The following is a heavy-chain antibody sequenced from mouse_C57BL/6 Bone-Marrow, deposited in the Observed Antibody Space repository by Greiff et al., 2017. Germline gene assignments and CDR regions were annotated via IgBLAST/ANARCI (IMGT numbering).Heavy chain of an antibody. D-gene: IGHD2-12*01. Sequence: EVKLMESGGGLVKPGGSLKLSCAASGFTFSDYGMHWVRQAPEKGLEWVAYISSGSSTIYYAVTVKGRFTISRDNAKNTLFLQMTRLRSEDTAMXYCAGGDYNYGGAWFAYWGQGTLVTVSA. CDR2: ISSGSSTI. V-gene: IGHV5-17*01. CDR1: GFTFSDYG. J-gene: IGHJ3*01. CDR3: AGGDYNYGGAWFAY.